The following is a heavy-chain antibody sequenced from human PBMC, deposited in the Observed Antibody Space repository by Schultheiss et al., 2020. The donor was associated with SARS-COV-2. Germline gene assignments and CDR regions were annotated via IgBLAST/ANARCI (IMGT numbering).Heavy chain of an antibody. D-gene: IGHD3-10*01. Sequence: GVSLKISCKASGYTFTGYYMHWVRQATGQGLEWMGWMNPNSGNTGYAQKLQGRVTMTRSTSISTAYMERSSLRSEDTAVYYCARGYGSGSYFTLPYWGQGTLVTVSS. J-gene: IGHJ4*02. V-gene: IGHV1-8*02. CDR2: MNPNSGNT. CDR3: ARGYGSGSYFTLPY. CDR1: GYTFTGYY.